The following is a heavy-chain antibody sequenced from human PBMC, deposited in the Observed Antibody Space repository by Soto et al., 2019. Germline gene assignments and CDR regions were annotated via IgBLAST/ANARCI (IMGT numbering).Heavy chain of an antibody. CDR1: GGTFSSYT. J-gene: IGHJ6*02. D-gene: IGHD1-26*01. Sequence: QVQLVQSGAEVKKPGSSVKVSCKASGGTFSSYTISWVRQAPGQGLEWMGRIIPILGIANYAQKFQGRVTITADKSTSTAYMELSSLRSEDTTVYYCARLRDSDGMDVWGQGTTVTVSS. CDR2: IIPILGIA. CDR3: ARLRDSDGMDV. V-gene: IGHV1-69*02.